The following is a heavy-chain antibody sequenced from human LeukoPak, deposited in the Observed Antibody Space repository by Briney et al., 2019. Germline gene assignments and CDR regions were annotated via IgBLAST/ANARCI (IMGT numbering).Heavy chain of an antibody. CDR2: IYSGGST. D-gene: IGHD6-13*01. CDR3: ARGGPAAGRFDY. Sequence: GGSLRLSCAASGFTVSSNYMSWVRQAPGKGLEWVSVIYSGGSTYYAASVKGGFTISRDNSKNTLYLQMNSLRAEDTAVYYCARGGPAAGRFDYWGQGTLVTVSS. CDR1: GFTVSSNY. J-gene: IGHJ4*02. V-gene: IGHV3-66*01.